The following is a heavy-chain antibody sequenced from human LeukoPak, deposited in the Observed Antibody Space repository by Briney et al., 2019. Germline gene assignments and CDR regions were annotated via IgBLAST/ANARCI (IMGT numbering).Heavy chain of an antibody. V-gene: IGHV4-59*01. D-gene: IGHD4-17*01. CDR1: GGSIKSYY. J-gene: IGHJ4*02. Sequence: PSETLSLTCTVSGGSIKSYYWSWIRQPPGKGLEWIGYVYYSGSPSYNPSLESRVSISDDTSKNQVSLWLTSVTAADTAVYYCATSLYGDYEADYWGPGILVTVSS. CDR2: VYYSGSP. CDR3: ATSLYGDYEADY.